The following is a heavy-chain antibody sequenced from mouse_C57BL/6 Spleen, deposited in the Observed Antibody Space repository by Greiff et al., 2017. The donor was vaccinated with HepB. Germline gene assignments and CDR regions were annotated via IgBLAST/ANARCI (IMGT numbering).Heavy chain of an antibody. CDR1: GYTFTDYN. V-gene: IGHV1-18*01. Sequence: VQLKESGPELVKPGASVKIPCKASGYTFTDYNMDWVKQSHGKSLEWIGDINPNNGGTIYNQKFKGKATLTVDKSSSTAYMELRSLTSEDTAVYYCARSDYDYDGYFDVWGTGTTVTVSS. J-gene: IGHJ1*03. CDR2: INPNNGGT. CDR3: ARSDYDYDGYFDV. D-gene: IGHD2-4*01.